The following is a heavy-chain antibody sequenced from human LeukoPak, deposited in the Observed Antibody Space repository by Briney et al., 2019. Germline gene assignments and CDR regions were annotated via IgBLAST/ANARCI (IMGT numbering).Heavy chain of an antibody. CDR2: ISSNGGST. CDR3: VKDRSPGGYSSGWYNFYFDY. V-gene: IGHV3-64D*06. Sequence: GGSLRLSCSASGFTFSSYAMHWVRQAPGKGLEYVSAISSNGGSTYYADSVKGRFTIPRDNSKNTLYLQMSSLRAEDTAVYYCVKDRSPGGYSSGWYNFYFDYWGQGTLVTVSS. J-gene: IGHJ4*02. D-gene: IGHD6-19*01. CDR1: GFTFSSYA.